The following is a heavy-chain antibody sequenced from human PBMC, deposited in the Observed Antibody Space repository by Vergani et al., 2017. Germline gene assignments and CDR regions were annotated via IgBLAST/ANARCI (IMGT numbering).Heavy chain of an antibody. D-gene: IGHD3-16*02. Sequence: QVQLVQSGAEVKKPGASVKVSCKASGYTFTGYYMHWVRQAPGQGLEWMGWINPNSGGTNYAQKFQGRVTMTRDTSISTAYMELSRLRSDDTAVYYCARDMYYDYVWGRYRYTVAYYIDYWGQGTLVTVSS. V-gene: IGHV1-2*02. CDR1: GYTFTGYY. CDR3: ARDMYYDYVWGRYRYTVAYYIDY. CDR2: INPNSGGT. J-gene: IGHJ4*02.